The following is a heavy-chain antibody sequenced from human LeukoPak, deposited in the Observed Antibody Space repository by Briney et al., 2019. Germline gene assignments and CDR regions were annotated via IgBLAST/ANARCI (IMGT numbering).Heavy chain of an antibody. Sequence: PEASLKVSCTASGYSFTDYYMHWVRQAPGQGLEWMGWINPNNGGTNYAEKIQGRATVARATSNSIAYLELSGLRSDAPAVYYSARDRSNQLYDYWGQGTRVTVSS. CDR3: ARDRSNQLYDY. J-gene: IGHJ4*02. V-gene: IGHV1-2*02. CDR1: GYSFTDYY. CDR2: INPNNGGT. D-gene: IGHD3-10*01.